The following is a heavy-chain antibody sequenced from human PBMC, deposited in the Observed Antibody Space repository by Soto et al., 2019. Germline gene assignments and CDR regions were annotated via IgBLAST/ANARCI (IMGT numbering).Heavy chain of an antibody. CDR1: VGTFSSYA. V-gene: IGHV1-69*06. D-gene: IGHD5-18*01. J-gene: IGHJ6*02. CDR2: FIPIFGTA. Sequence: QVQLVQSGAAVKKPGSSVKVSCNASVGTFSSYAISWVRQAPGQWLEWMGGFIPIFGTANYAQKFQGRVTITADKSTSTAYMELSSLRSEDTAVYYCARCLDTAMVKVYYYGMDVWGQGTTVTVSS. CDR3: ARCLDTAMVKVYYYGMDV.